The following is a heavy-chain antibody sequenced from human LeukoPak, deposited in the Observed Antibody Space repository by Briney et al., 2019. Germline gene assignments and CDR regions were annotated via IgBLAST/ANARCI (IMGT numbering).Heavy chain of an antibody. V-gene: IGHV1-2*02. Sequence: ASVKVSCKASGYTFTGYYMHWVRQAPGQGLEWMGWINPNSGGTNYAQKFQGRVTMTRDTSISTAYMELSRLRSDDTAVYYCARGAAGGRGNWFDPWGQGTLVTVSS. CDR1: GYTFTGYY. CDR2: INPNSGGT. J-gene: IGHJ5*02. D-gene: IGHD6-13*01. CDR3: ARGAAGGRGNWFDP.